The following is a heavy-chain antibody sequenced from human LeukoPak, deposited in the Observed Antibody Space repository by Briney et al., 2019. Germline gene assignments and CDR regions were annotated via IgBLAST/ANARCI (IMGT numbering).Heavy chain of an antibody. D-gene: IGHD1-26*01. CDR1: GGTFSSYA. CDR2: IIPIFGTA. Sequence: SVKVSCKASGGTFSSYAISWVRQAPGQGLEWMGGIIPIFGTANYAQKFQGRVTITADESTSAAYMELSSLRSEDTAVYYCARKGGGSYLGYYFDYWGQGTLVTVSS. J-gene: IGHJ4*02. V-gene: IGHV1-69*13. CDR3: ARKGGGSYLGYYFDY.